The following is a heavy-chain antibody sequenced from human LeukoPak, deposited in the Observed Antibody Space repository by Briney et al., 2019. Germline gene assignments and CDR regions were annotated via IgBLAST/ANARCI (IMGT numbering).Heavy chain of an antibody. CDR3: ASDASRLSGTIPDHHL. CDR2: IIPIFGTA. J-gene: IGHJ4*02. V-gene: IGHV1-69*05. CDR1: GGTFSSYA. Sequence: SVKVSCKASGGTFSSYAISWVRQAPGQGLEWMGGIIPIFGTANYAQKFQGRVTITTDESTSTAYMELSSLRSEDTAVYYCASDASRLSGTIPDHHLWGQGTLVTVSS. D-gene: IGHD1-7*01.